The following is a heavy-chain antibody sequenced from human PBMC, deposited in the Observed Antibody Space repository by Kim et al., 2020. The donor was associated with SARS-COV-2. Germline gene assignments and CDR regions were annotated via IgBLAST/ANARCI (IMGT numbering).Heavy chain of an antibody. V-gene: IGHV3-49*03. CDR1: GFTFGDYA. CDR2: IRGKAYGGTT. CDR3: TRTSGAYCGGDCYSDI. D-gene: IGHD2-21*01. J-gene: IGHJ3*02. Sequence: GGSLRLSCTSSGFTFGDYALSWFRQAPGKGLEWVGFIRGKAYGGTTEYAASVKGRFTFSRDDSKSIAYLQMNSLKTEDAAVYYCTRTSGAYCGGDCYSDIWGQGTMVTISS.